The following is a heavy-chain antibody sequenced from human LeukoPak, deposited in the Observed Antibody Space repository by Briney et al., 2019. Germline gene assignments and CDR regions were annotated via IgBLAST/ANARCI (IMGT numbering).Heavy chain of an antibody. V-gene: IGHV3-48*03. CDR1: GFTFSNYE. CDR3: ARTTVGAGYFDL. Sequence: QPGGSLRLSCAASGFTFSNYEMNWVRQAPGKGLEWVAYISGSGGTIYYTNSVKGRFTISRDNARNSLNLQTNSLRVEDTAVYYCARTTVGAGYFDLWGHGTLVTVSS. D-gene: IGHD4-11*01. J-gene: IGHJ2*01. CDR2: ISGSGGTI.